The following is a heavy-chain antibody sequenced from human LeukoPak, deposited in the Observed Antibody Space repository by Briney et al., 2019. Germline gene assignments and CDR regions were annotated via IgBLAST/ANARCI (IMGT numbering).Heavy chain of an antibody. V-gene: IGHV3-33*01. D-gene: IGHD2-15*01. CDR1: GFTFSSYG. CDR3: ARGCSGGSSYVFDY. CDR2: IWYDGSNK. Sequence: GGSLRLSCAASGFTFSSYGMHWVRQAPGKGLEWVAIIWYDGSNKYYADSVKGRFTISRDNYKDTLYLQMNSLRAEDTAVYYCARGCSGGSSYVFDYWGQGTLVTVSS. J-gene: IGHJ4*02.